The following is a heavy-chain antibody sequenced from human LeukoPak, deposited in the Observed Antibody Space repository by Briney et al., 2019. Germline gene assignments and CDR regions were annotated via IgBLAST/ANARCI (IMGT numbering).Heavy chain of an antibody. Sequence: SETLSLTCAVYGGSFSGYYWSWIRQPPGKGLEWIGEINHSGSTNCNPSLKSRVTISVDTSKNQFSLKLSSVTAADTAVYYCARGSVYYGFWSGYYSYWGQGTLVTVSS. D-gene: IGHD3-3*01. CDR1: GGSFSGYY. J-gene: IGHJ4*02. V-gene: IGHV4-34*01. CDR3: ARGSVYYGFWSGYYSY. CDR2: INHSGST.